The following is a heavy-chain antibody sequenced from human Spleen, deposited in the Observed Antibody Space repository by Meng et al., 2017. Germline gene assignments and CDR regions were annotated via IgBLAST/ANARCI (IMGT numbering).Heavy chain of an antibody. CDR3: ASLSTSWSGADY. D-gene: IGHD6-13*01. V-gene: IGHV4-34*01. Sequence: QVQLQQWGAVLLKASETLSLTCAVYGGSFSNYYWSWIRHPPGKGLEWIGEIHHSGSTNYNPSLKSRVTISVDTSKIQFSLKLSSVTAADTAVYYCASLSTSWSGADYWGQGTLVTVSS. CDR1: GGSFSNYY. CDR2: IHHSGST. J-gene: IGHJ4*02.